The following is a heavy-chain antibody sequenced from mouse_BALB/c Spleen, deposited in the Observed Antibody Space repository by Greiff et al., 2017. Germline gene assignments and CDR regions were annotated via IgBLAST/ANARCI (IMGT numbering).Heavy chain of an antibody. Sequence: VQLQQSGAELVRPGTSVKVSCKASGYAFTNYLIEWVKQRPGQGLEWIGVINPGSGGTNYNEKFKGKATLTADKSSSTAYMQLSSLTSDDSAVYFCARGDGNYGFAYWGQGTLVTVSA. CDR1: GYAFTNYL. CDR3: ARGDGNYGFAY. J-gene: IGHJ3*01. CDR2: INPGSGGT. V-gene: IGHV1-54*01. D-gene: IGHD2-1*01.